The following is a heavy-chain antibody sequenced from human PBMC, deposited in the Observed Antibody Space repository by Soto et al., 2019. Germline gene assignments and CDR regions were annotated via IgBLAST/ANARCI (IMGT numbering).Heavy chain of an antibody. J-gene: IGHJ5*02. V-gene: IGHV1-69*02. CDR2: IIPILGIA. CDR3: ARGSGARSSSHRGYWFDP. Sequence: QVQLVQSGAEVKKPGSSVKVSCKASGGTFSSYTISWVRQAPGQGLEWMGRIIPILGIANYAQKFQGRVTITADKSTSTAYMELSSLRSEDTAVYYCARGSGARSSSHRGYWFDPWGQGTLVTVSS. D-gene: IGHD6-13*01. CDR1: GGTFSSYT.